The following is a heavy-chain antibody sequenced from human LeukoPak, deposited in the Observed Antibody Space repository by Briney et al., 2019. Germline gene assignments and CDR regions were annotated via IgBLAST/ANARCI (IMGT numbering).Heavy chain of an antibody. CDR3: AKDDAWLRFGE. CDR2: ISPSGDIT. J-gene: IGHJ4*02. V-gene: IGHV3-23*01. CDR1: GYTFTSYD. D-gene: IGHD3-16*01. Sequence: SCKASGYTFTSYDINWVRQAPGKGLEWVSGISPSGDITYYVDSVKGRFTISRDNSKNTVYLEVSSLTAEDTAVYYCAKDDAWLRFGEWSQGTLVTVSS.